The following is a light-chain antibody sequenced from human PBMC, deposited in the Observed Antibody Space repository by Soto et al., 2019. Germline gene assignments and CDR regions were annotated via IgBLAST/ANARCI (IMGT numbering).Light chain of an antibody. J-gene: IGLJ2*01. V-gene: IGLV1-44*01. Sequence: QSVRAQPPSASGTPGQRVTMSCSGGSSNIGSNTVNWYQQLPGTAPNLLIYSNNQRPSGVPDRFSGSKSGTSASLAISGLQSEDEADYYCAAWDDSLNAVVFGGGTKLTVL. CDR1: SSNIGSNT. CDR2: SNN. CDR3: AAWDDSLNAVV.